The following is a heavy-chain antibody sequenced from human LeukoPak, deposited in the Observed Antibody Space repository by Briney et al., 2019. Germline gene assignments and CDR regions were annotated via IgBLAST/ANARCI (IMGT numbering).Heavy chain of an antibody. V-gene: IGHV3-30-3*01. Sequence: PGGSLRLSCAASGFTFSNYFMHWVRQAPGKGREWEADIASDGSHTFYVESVKGRFTISRDNSKNTLYLQMNSLGPEDTAVYFCARERQDTVIHSGAFDIWGQGTMVTVSS. CDR1: GFTFSNYF. CDR3: ARERQDTVIHSGAFDI. J-gene: IGHJ3*02. D-gene: IGHD2-21*02. CDR2: IASDGSHT.